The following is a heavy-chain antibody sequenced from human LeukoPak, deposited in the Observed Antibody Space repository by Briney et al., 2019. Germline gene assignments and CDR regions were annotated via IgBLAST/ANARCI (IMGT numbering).Heavy chain of an antibody. CDR2: IPFDGSRQ. J-gene: IGHJ3*02. Sequence: TGGSLRLSCEAFEITLSIHGMHWFGQAQGKGLEWMAFIPFDGSRQYYADSVKGRFIISRDNSKQTLYLQINNLRAEDTAVYYCAKAADNFDIWGQGTMVTVSS. CDR3: AKAADNFDI. CDR1: EITLSIHG. D-gene: IGHD3-9*01. V-gene: IGHV3-30*02.